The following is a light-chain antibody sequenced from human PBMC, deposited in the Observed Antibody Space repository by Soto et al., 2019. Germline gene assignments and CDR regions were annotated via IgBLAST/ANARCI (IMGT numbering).Light chain of an antibody. CDR3: QQHENLPLT. Sequence: DIQMTQSPSSLSASVGDRVTISCHASQDINTFLNWYQQKPGKAPKLLIYDASNLEPGVPSRFSGSGSGTDFTFTISSLQPEDFATYVCQQHENLPLTFGGGTKMEIK. CDR2: DAS. V-gene: IGKV1-33*01. CDR1: QDINTF. J-gene: IGKJ4*01.